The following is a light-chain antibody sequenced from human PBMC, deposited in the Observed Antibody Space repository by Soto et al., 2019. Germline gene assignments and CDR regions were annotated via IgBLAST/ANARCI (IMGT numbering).Light chain of an antibody. CDR3: QHYNSYSPA. J-gene: IGKJ1*01. V-gene: IGKV1-5*01. Sequence: DIQMTPSPSTLSASVGDSVTITCRASQSISGWLAWYQQKPGKAPKLLIFDASSLESGVPSRFSGSVSGTEFTLTISSLQPDDFATYYCQHYNSYSPAFGQGTKVDIK. CDR2: DAS. CDR1: QSISGW.